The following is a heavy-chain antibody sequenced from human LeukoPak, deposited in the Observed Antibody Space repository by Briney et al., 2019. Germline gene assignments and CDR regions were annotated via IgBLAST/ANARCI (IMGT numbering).Heavy chain of an antibody. Sequence: GGSLRLSCAASGFIFSNYAMQWVRQAPGMGLECGAFIRYDGGNTYYADSVKGRFTFSRDNSKNTMYFKMNSLRAEDKGVYYCADLGITMIGGVWGKGTTVTISS. V-gene: IGHV3-30*02. CDR2: IRYDGGNT. D-gene: IGHD3-10*02. J-gene: IGHJ6*04. CDR1: GFIFSNYA. CDR3: ADLGITMIGGV.